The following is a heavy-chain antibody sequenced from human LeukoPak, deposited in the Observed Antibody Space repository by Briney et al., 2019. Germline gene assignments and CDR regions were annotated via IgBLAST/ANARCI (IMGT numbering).Heavy chain of an antibody. Sequence: GESLKISCKASGYSFTNCWIAWVRQLPGKGLEWVGIIYPGDSDTTYSPSFQGRVTISADKSSNTAFLQWSSLQASDTAIYYCSRPGDSSGYYFGEFDSWGQGTLVTVSS. CDR1: GYSFTNCW. J-gene: IGHJ4*02. D-gene: IGHD3-22*01. CDR2: IYPGDSDT. V-gene: IGHV5-51*01. CDR3: SRPGDSSGYYFGEFDS.